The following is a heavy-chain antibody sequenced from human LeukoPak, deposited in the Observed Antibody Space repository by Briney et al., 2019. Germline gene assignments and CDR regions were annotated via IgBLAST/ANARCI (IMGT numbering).Heavy chain of an antibody. Sequence: GASVKVSCKASGYTFTSYGISWVRQAPGQGLEWMGWISAYNGNTNYAQKLQGRVTMTTDTSTSTAYMELRSLRSDDTAVYYCARGVKGGYDFWSGQPTYYFDYWGQGTLVTVSS. CDR2: ISAYNGNT. V-gene: IGHV1-18*01. CDR3: ARGVKGGYDFWSGQPTYYFDY. J-gene: IGHJ4*02. D-gene: IGHD3-3*01. CDR1: GYTFTSYG.